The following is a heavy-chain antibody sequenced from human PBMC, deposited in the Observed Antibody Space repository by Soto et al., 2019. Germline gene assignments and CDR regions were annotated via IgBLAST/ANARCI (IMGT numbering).Heavy chain of an antibody. Sequence: ASVKVSCTAPSDTFTSYYIHWVRQSPVHGLEWMGIINPNGGSTRFAQTFQGRVTMTTDTSTSTAYMELRSLRSDDTAVYYCARSCSGGRCNSDNWFDPWGQGTLVPVSS. CDR2: INPNGGST. J-gene: IGHJ5*02. CDR3: ARSCSGGRCNSDNWFDP. CDR1: SDTFTSYY. D-gene: IGHD2-15*01. V-gene: IGHV1-46*01.